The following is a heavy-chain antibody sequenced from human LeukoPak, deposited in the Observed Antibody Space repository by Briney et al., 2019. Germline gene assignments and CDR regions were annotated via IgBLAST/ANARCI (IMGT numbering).Heavy chain of an antibody. CDR2: INHSGST. CDR3: ARLGYYYYGMDV. Sequence: SETLSLTCAVYGGSFSGYYWSWIRQPPGKGLEWIGEINHSGSTNYNPSLKSRVTISVDTSKNQFSLKLSSVTAADTAVYYCARLGYYYYGMDVWGQGTTVTVSS. V-gene: IGHV4-34*01. CDR1: GGSFSGYY. J-gene: IGHJ6*02.